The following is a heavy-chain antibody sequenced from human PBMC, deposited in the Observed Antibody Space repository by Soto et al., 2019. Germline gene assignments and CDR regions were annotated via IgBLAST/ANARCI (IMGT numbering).Heavy chain of an antibody. J-gene: IGHJ6*02. CDR1: GYTFTGYY. CDR3: ATTTKGIAAAGAIPYYYYCGMDV. Sequence: ASVKVSCKASGYTFTGYYMHWVRQAPGQGLEWMGWINPNSGGTNYAQKFQGRVTMTRDTSISTAYMELSRLRSDDTAVYYCATTTKGIAAAGAIPYYYYCGMDVWGQGTTVTV. V-gene: IGHV1-2*02. D-gene: IGHD6-13*01. CDR2: INPNSGGT.